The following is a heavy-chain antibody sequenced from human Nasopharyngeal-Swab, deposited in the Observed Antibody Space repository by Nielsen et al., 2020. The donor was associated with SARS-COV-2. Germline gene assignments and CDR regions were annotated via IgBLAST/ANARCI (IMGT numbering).Heavy chain of an antibody. CDR2: INHGGST. Sequence: WIRQPPGKGLEWIGEINHGGSTNYNPSLKSRVTISADTSKNQFSLKLSSVTAADTAVYYCARAGDIRYYYYGMDVWGQGTTVTVSS. J-gene: IGHJ6*02. CDR3: ARAGDIRYYYYGMDV. D-gene: IGHD2-21*01. V-gene: IGHV4-34*01.